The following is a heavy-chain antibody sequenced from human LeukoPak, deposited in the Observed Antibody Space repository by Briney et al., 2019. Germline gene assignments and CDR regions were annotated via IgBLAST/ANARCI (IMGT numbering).Heavy chain of an antibody. CDR3: AKDPPRSRAIVDAFDI. Sequence: GGSLRLSCAASGFKFSDYYMSWVRQAPGKGLEWISYISSRGSTIDYADSVKGRFTISRDDAKNSLYLQMNSLRAEDTAVYYCAKDPPRSRAIVDAFDIWGQGTLVTVSS. CDR2: ISSRGSTI. D-gene: IGHD3-22*01. V-gene: IGHV3-11*01. J-gene: IGHJ3*02. CDR1: GFKFSDYY.